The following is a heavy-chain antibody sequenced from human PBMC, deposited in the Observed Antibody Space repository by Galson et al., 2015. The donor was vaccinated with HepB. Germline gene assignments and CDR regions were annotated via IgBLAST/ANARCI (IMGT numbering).Heavy chain of an antibody. CDR1: GDSVSSHRAA. J-gene: IGHJ6*02. CDR3: ARAGIKGFYLGIDV. D-gene: IGHD2/OR15-2a*01. V-gene: IGHV6-1*01. Sequence: CAISGDSVSSHRAAWNWIRQSPSRGLEWLGRTYYRSKWYIDYAVSVKSRITINPDTSKNQFSLQLNSVTPEDTAVYYCARAGIKGFYLGIDVRGQGTTVTGSS. CDR2: TYYRSKWYI.